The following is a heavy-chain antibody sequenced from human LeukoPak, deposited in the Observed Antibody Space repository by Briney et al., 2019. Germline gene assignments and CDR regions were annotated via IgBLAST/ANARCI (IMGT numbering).Heavy chain of an antibody. CDR2: ISGIGDST. V-gene: IGHV3-23*01. Sequence: GGSLRLSCAASGFTFSNYGMEWVRKAPGKGMERDSSISGIGDSTYYADSVKSRFTISRDNSKNTLYLQMNSLRAEDTSVYYCAKGILYNWFDPWGQGTLVTVSS. J-gene: IGHJ5*02. CDR1: GFTFSNYG. CDR3: AKGILYNWFDP.